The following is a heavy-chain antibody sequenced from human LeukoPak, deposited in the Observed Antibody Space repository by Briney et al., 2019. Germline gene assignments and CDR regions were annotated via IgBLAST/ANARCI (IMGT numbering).Heavy chain of an antibody. D-gene: IGHD3-3*01. V-gene: IGHV3-30-3*01. CDR3: ARANPYDFWGAFDT. CDR1: GFTFSSYA. J-gene: IGHJ3*02. Sequence: PGRSLRLSCAASGFTFSSYAMDWVRQAAGKGLEWVEVISYDGSNKYYADSVKGRFTISRDNSKNTLYLQMNSLRAEDTAVYYCARANPYDFWGAFDTWGQGTMVTVSS. CDR2: ISYDGSNK.